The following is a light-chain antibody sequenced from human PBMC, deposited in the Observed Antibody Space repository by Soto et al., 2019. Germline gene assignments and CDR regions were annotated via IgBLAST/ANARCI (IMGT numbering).Light chain of an antibody. CDR3: QHYNNWPLT. J-gene: IGKJ4*01. CDR2: VAS. Sequence: EIVMTQSPATLSVSPGERATLSCRASQSIRTNLAWYQQKPGQAPRLLILVASTRAAGIPARFSGSGSGTEFTLTIDSLQYEDFAVYYCQHYNNWPLTFGGGTKADIK. CDR1: QSIRTN. V-gene: IGKV3-15*01.